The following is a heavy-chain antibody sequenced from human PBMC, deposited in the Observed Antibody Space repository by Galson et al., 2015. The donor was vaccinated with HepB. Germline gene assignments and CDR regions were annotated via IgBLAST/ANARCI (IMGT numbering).Heavy chain of an antibody. CDR2: ISASNGNT. CDR1: GYTFSSFG. CDR3: ARVGVRDFYYYYYMDV. Sequence: SVKVSCKASGYTFSSFGISWVRQAPGQGLEWMGWISASNGNTNYAQKLQGRVTMTTDTSTSTAYMKLRSLRSDDTAVYYCARVGVRDFYYYYYMDVWGKGTTVTVSS. J-gene: IGHJ6*03. D-gene: IGHD3-3*01. V-gene: IGHV1-18*01.